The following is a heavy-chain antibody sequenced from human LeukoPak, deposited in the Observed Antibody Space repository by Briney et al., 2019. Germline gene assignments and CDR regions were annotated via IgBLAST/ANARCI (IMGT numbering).Heavy chain of an antibody. D-gene: IGHD3-22*01. Sequence: PSETLSLTCTVSGGSIRSYHWNWIRQSPGRGLEWIGYIYYTGSSNYSPSLKSRVTMSVDTSKSQFSLRLSSVTASDTAVYYCAMRPTKSRQGYYDSSGYPYYWGQGTLVTVSS. CDR3: AMRPTKSRQGYYDSSGYPYY. CDR1: GGSIRSYH. J-gene: IGHJ4*02. V-gene: IGHV4-59*08. CDR2: IYYTGSS.